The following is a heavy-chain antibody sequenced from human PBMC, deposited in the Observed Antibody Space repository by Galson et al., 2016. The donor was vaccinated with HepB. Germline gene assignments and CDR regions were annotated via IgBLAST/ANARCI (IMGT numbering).Heavy chain of an antibody. Sequence: SVKVSCKASGYIFTSYDINWVRQAPGQGLEWVGWMNPKSGTTGFAQKFQGRVTLTRSTALGTAYMERKSLTSEDTAIYFCAGGSTAVYSYSSSMDLWGQGTAVTVSS. CDR1: GYIFTSYD. CDR2: MNPKSGTT. D-gene: IGHD2-21*02. J-gene: IGHJ6*02. CDR3: AGGSTAVYSYSSSMDL. V-gene: IGHV1-8*02.